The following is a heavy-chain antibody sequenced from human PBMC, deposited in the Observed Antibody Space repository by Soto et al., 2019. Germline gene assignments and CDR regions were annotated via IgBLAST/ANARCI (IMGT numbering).Heavy chain of an antibody. CDR1: GGSVSSGSYY. D-gene: IGHD4-17*01. J-gene: IGHJ6*02. V-gene: IGHV4-61*01. CDR2: IYYSGST. CDR3: ARDTAGPVYYYYGMDV. Sequence: QVQLQESGPGLVKPSETLSLTCTVSGGSVSSGSYYWSWIRQPPGKGLEWIGYIYYSGSTNYNPSLKSRVTISVDTSKNQFTLKLSSVTAADTAVYYCARDTAGPVYYYYGMDVWGQGTTVTVSS.